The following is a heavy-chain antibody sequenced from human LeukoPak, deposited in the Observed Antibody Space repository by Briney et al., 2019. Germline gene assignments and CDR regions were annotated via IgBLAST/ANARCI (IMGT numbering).Heavy chain of an antibody. CDR1: GFTFSSYS. Sequence: PGGSLRLSCAASGFTFSSYSMNWVRQAPGKGLEWVSSISSSSSYIYYADSVKGRFTTSRDNAKNSLYLQMNGLRAEDTAVYYCARGPKRAVLAYCGGDCYPIWGQGTLVTVSS. CDR2: ISSSSSYI. J-gene: IGHJ4*02. CDR3: ARGPKRAVLAYCGGDCYPI. V-gene: IGHV3-21*01. D-gene: IGHD2-21*02.